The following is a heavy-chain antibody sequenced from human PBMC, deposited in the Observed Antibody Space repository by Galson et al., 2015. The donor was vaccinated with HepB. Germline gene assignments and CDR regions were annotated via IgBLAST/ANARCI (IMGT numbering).Heavy chain of an antibody. Sequence: SLRLSCAASGFTFSSYGMHWVRQAPGKGLEWVAVIWYDGSNKYYADSVKGRFTISRDNSKNTLYLQMNSLRAEDTAVYYCAKEKTGWIQLFDYWGQGTLVTVSS. J-gene: IGHJ4*02. CDR2: IWYDGSNK. CDR1: GFTFSSYG. CDR3: AKEKTGWIQLFDY. V-gene: IGHV3-33*06. D-gene: IGHD5-18*01.